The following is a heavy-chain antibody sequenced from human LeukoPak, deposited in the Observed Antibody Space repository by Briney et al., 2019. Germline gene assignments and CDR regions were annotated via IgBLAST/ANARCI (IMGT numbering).Heavy chain of an antibody. CDR3: ARDREHSSSWYYFDY. Sequence: SETLSLTCTVSGGSISSYYWSWIRQPAGKGLEWIGRVYTSGSTNYNPSLKSLVTMSADTSKNQFSLKLSSVTAADTAVYYCARDREHSSSWYYFDYWGQGTLVTVSS. CDR1: GGSISSYY. D-gene: IGHD6-13*01. CDR2: VYTSGST. V-gene: IGHV4-4*07. J-gene: IGHJ4*02.